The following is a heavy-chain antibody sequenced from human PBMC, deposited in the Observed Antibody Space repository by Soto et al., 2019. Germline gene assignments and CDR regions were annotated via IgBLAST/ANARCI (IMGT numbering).Heavy chain of an antibody. D-gene: IGHD6-19*01. CDR2: ISGSGGST. Sequence: EVQLLESGGGLVQPGGSLRLSCAASGFTFSSYAMSWVRQAPGKGLEWVSVISGSGGSTYYADSVKGRFTISRDNSKNTLYMQMSSLRAEDTAVYYCASRSSGWYFDYWGQGPLVNVSS. J-gene: IGHJ4*02. CDR1: GFTFSSYA. V-gene: IGHV3-23*01. CDR3: ASRSSGWYFDY.